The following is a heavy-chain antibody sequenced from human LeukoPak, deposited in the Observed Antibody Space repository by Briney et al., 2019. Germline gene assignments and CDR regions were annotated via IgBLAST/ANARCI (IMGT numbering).Heavy chain of an antibody. CDR3: VRGNDYGGPHY. CDR1: GFTFSSYW. CDR2: IDRDGSRI. Sequence: GGSLRLSCAVSGFTFSSYWMHWVRHAPGKGLVWVSRIDRDGSRINYADSVKGRFSISRDNGKNTLFLQMNSLRAEDAAVYYCVRGNDYGGPHYWGQGTLVTVSS. J-gene: IGHJ4*02. V-gene: IGHV3-74*01. D-gene: IGHD4-23*01.